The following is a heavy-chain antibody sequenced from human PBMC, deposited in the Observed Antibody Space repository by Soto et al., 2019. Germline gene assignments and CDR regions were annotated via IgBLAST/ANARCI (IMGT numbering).Heavy chain of an antibody. Sequence: EVQLVESGGGLVQPGRSLRLSCAASGFTFDDYAMHWVRQAPGKGLEWVSGISWNSGSIGYADSVKGRFTISRDNAKHSLYLQINSLRAEDTALYYCAKELPEQRYSYGYGYYDYWGQGTLVTVSS. CDR1: GFTFDDYA. CDR3: AKELPEQRYSYGYGYYDY. CDR2: ISWNSGSI. J-gene: IGHJ4*02. D-gene: IGHD5-18*01. V-gene: IGHV3-9*01.